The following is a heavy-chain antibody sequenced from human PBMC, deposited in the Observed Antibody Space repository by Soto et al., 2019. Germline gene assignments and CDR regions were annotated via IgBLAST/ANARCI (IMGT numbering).Heavy chain of an antibody. D-gene: IGHD3-22*01. CDR2: IYTSGST. CDR3: ARPIVVAPVYYAIDV. J-gene: IGHJ6*02. Sequence: SETLSLTCTVSGGSISSYYWSWIRQPAGKGLEWIGRIYTSGSTNYNPSLKSRVTMSVDTSKNQFSLKLSSVTAADTAVYYCARPIVVAPVYYAIDVWGQGTTVTVSS. CDR1: GGSISSYY. V-gene: IGHV4-4*07.